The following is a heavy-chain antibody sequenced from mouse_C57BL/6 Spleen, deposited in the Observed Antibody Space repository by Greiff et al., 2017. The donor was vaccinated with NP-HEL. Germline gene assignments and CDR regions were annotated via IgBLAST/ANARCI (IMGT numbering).Heavy chain of an antibody. CDR3: AREGGYDGAWFAY. J-gene: IGHJ3*01. CDR2: ISDGGSYT. V-gene: IGHV5-4*01. D-gene: IGHD2-2*01. Sequence: EVMLVESGGGLVKPGGSLKLSCAASGFTFSSYAMSWVRQTPEKRLEWVATISDGGSYTYYPDNVKGRFTISRDNAKNNLYLQMSHLKSEDTAMYYCAREGGYDGAWFAYWGQGTLVTVSA. CDR1: GFTFSSYA.